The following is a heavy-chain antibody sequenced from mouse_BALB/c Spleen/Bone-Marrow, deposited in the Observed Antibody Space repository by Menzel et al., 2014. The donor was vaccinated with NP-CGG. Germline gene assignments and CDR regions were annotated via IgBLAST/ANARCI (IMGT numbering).Heavy chain of an antibody. J-gene: IGHJ2*01. Sequence: EVHLVESGPSLVKPSQPLSLTCSVTGASITTGYWNWIRNFPGNKLEYMGYISYSGNTYYNPSLRGRVSITRDTSKNQYYLQLNSVTSEDTATYYCADGYDDFYYWGHGTTLTVSS. D-gene: IGHD2-2*01. CDR1: GASITTGY. V-gene: IGHV3-8*02. CDR2: ISYSGNT. CDR3: ADGYDDFYY.